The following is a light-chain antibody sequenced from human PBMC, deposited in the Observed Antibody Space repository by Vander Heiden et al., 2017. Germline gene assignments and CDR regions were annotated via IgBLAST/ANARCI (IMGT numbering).Light chain of an antibody. J-gene: IGKJ1*01. Sequence: DIQISQPPSSLSASVGDRVTITCRASQSISSYLKWYQQKPGKAPKLLIYAASSLQGRVTSKFSSSRSGTDFTLTISSLQPEDFATDYCRQSYSTLKTFGQGTKVEIK. CDR3: RQSYSTLKT. CDR1: QSISSY. CDR2: AAS. V-gene: IGKV1-39*01.